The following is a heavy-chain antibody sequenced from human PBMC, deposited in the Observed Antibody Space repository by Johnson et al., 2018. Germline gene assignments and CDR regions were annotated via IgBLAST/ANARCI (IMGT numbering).Heavy chain of an antibody. V-gene: IGHV3-33*06. CDR1: GCTFSSYG. CDR3: AKEGVMEWEYYGPFQY. CDR2: IWYGGSNK. Sequence: LVESGGGVVQPGRSLRLSCAASGCTFSSYGMHWVRQAPGKGLEWVAVIWYGGSNKYYADSVKGRFTISRENSKNTLYLQRDSLRVEETAVYYCAKEGVMEWEYYGPFQYWGPDTRVTVSS. J-gene: IGHJ1*01. D-gene: IGHD1-26*01.